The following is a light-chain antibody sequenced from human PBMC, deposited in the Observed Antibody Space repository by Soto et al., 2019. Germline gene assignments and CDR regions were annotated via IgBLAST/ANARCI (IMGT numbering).Light chain of an antibody. CDR2: GAS. Sequence: EIVMTQSPATLSVSPGERVTLSCRASQSVSSNLAWFQQKPGQAPRLLIFGASLRATGIPARFSGSGSGTEFTLTISSLQSEDFAVYYCQQYNNWTPLTFGQGTRLEIK. J-gene: IGKJ5*01. CDR1: QSVSSN. V-gene: IGKV3-15*01. CDR3: QQYNNWTPLT.